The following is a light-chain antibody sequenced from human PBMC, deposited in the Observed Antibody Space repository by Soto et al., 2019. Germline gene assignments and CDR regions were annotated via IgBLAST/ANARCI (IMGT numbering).Light chain of an antibody. V-gene: IGKV1-39*01. CDR2: AAS. CDR3: HQSYSTLWT. CDR1: QSISSY. J-gene: IGKJ1*01. Sequence: DRKLTQSPSSLSASVVDRVSITFRASQSISSYLNWYQQKPGKAPKLLIYAASSLQSGVPSRFSGSGSGTDFTLTISSLQPEDFATYYCHQSYSTLWTFGQGTKA.